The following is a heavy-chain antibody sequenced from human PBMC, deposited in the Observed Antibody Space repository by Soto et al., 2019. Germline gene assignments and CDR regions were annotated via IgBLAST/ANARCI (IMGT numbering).Heavy chain of an antibody. CDR2: IDPSDSYT. D-gene: IGHD6-19*01. V-gene: IGHV5-10-1*01. Sequence: PGESLKISCKGSGYSFTSYWISWVRQMPGKGLEWMGRIDPSDSYTNYSPSFQGHVTISADKSISTAYLQWSSLKASDTAMYYCARRVAVAGTKNHTEYDYYYYGMDVWGQGTTVTVSS. CDR1: GYSFTSYW. J-gene: IGHJ6*02. CDR3: ARRVAVAGTKNHTEYDYYYYGMDV.